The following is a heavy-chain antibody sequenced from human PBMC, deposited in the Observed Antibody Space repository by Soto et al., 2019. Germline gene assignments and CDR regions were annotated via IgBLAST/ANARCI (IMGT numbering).Heavy chain of an antibody. CDR3: AKDPRLYCSGGSCSGSDAFDI. CDR1: GFTFSSYA. CDR2: ISGSGGST. V-gene: IGHV3-23*01. J-gene: IGHJ3*02. D-gene: IGHD2-15*01. Sequence: GGSLRLSCAASGFTFSSYAMSWVRQAPGKGLEWVSAISGSGGSTYYADSVKGRFTISRDNSKNTLYLQMNSLRAEDTAVYYCAKDPRLYCSGGSCSGSDAFDIWGQGTMVTVSS.